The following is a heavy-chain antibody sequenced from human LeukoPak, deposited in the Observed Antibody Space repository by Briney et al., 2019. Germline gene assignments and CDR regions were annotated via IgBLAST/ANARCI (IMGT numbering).Heavy chain of an antibody. CDR1: GLTFSSYS. D-gene: IGHD5-18*01. V-gene: IGHV3-21*01. CDR3: ARSGYDYYYYYGMDV. CDR2: ISSSSSYI. J-gene: IGHJ6*02. Sequence: GGSLTLSCAPSGLTFSSYSMNWVRQAPGKGLEWVSSISSSSSYIYYADSVKGRFTISRDNAKNSLYLQMNSLRAEDTAVYYCARSGYDYYYYYGMDVWGQGTTVTVSS.